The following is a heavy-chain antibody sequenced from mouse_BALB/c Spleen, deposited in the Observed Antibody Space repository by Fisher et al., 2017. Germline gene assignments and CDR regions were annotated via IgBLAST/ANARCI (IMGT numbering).Heavy chain of an antibody. D-gene: IGHD1-1*01. V-gene: IGHV1-77*01. J-gene: IGHJ1*01. CDR3: ARCRYGSSYWYFDV. Sequence: KFKGKATLTSDKSSSTAYMELSSLTSEDSAVYYCARCRYGSSYWYFDVWGAGTTVTVSS.